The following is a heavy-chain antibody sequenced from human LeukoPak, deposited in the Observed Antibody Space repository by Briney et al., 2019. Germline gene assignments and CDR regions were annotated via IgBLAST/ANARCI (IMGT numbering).Heavy chain of an antibody. D-gene: IGHD6-13*01. CDR2: ISGSGGST. Sequence: GGSLRLSCAASGFTYSSYAMSWVRQAPGKGLEWVSAISGSGGSTYYADSVKGRFTISRDNSKNTLYLQMNSLRAEDTAVYYCAKARYSSSWSPTFDYWGQGTLVTVSS. J-gene: IGHJ4*02. CDR1: GFTYSSYA. CDR3: AKARYSSSWSPTFDY. V-gene: IGHV3-23*01.